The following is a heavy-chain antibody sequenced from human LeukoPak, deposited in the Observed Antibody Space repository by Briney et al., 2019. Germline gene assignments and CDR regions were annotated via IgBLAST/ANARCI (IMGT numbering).Heavy chain of an antibody. V-gene: IGHV4-34*01. J-gene: IGHJ4*02. CDR3: ARGPGVSGWYNY. CDR1: GGSFSGYY. D-gene: IGHD6-19*01. CDR2: INHSRST. Sequence: SETLSLTCAVYGGSFSGYYWSWIRQPPGKGLQCIGEINHSRSTNYNPSLKSRVTISVDTSKNQFSLKLSSVTAADTAVYYCARGPGVSGWYNYWGQGTLVTVSS.